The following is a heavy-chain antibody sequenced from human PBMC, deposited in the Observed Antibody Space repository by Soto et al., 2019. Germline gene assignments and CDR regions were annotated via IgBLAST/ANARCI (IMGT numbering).Heavy chain of an antibody. J-gene: IGHJ6*02. D-gene: IGHD2-21*01. CDR3: ARLSGDHSAFFSYGMDA. V-gene: IGHV3-74*01. CDR2: INSDGTIS. Sequence: GGSQRRSCASSEGKFYTYGRRWVRPAPGKGPEWLPGINSDGTISSYADSVKGRFTISRDNARNTLSLQMNSLRADDTAVYYCARLSGDHSAFFSYGMDAWGQGPTVTVS. CDR1: EGKFYTYG.